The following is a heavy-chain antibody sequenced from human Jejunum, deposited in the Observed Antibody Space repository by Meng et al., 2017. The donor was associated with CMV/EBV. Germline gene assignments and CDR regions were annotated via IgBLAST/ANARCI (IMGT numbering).Heavy chain of an antibody. J-gene: IGHJ4*02. CDR2: INPKTGDS. D-gene: IGHD6-13*01. V-gene: IGHV1-2*02. CDR3: ARGPRISSYRSSWYYFDV. CDR1: TGFY. Sequence: TGFYIYWVRRAPGQGLEWVGWINPKTGDSASAQSFKGRVTMTRDTSINTTFLDLSSLRSDDTAVLYCARGPRISSYRSSWYYFDVWGQGTLVTVSS.